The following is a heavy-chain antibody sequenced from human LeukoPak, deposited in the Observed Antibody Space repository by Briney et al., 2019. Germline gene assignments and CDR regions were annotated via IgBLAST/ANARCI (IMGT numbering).Heavy chain of an antibody. V-gene: IGHV3-7*01. Sequence: GGSLRLPCAASGFTFSSYWMSWVRQAPGKGLEWVANIKQDGSEKYYVDSVKGRFTISRDNAKNSLYLQMNSLRAEDTAVYYCARDRSPYYYDSSGYDDAFDIWGQGTMVTVSS. CDR2: IKQDGSEK. CDR1: GFTFSSYW. J-gene: IGHJ3*02. D-gene: IGHD3-22*01. CDR3: ARDRSPYYYDSSGYDDAFDI.